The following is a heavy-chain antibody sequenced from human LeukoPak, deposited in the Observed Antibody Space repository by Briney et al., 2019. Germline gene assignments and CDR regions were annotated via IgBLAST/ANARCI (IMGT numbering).Heavy chain of an antibody. CDR2: ISNDGGGI. V-gene: IGHV3-23*01. CDR3: AKASSGYFVDY. CDR1: GFTFSNYG. J-gene: IGHJ4*02. Sequence: GGSLRLSCAAAGFTFSNYGLSWVRQAPGKGLVWVSSISNDGGGIYSADSVRSRFTISRDNSKNTLFLQMNSLRAEDTALYYCAKASSGYFVDYWGQGTLVTVSS. D-gene: IGHD3-22*01.